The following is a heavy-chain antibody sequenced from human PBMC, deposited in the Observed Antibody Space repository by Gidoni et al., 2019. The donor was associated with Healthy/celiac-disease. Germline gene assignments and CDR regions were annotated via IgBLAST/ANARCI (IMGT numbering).Heavy chain of an antibody. CDR2: IIPILGIA. D-gene: IGHD4-17*01. Sequence: QVQLVQSGAEVKKPGSSVKVSCKASGGTFSSYTISWVRQAPGQGLEWMGRIIPILGIANYAQKFQGRVTITADKSTSTAYMELSSLRSEDTAVYYCARGADYGDENWGRATWFDPWGQGTLVTVSS. J-gene: IGHJ5*02. CDR1: GGTFSSYT. CDR3: ARGADYGDENWGRATWFDP. V-gene: IGHV1-69*02.